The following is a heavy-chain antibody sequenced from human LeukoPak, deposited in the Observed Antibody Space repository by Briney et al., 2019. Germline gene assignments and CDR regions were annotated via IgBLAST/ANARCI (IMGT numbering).Heavy chain of an antibody. Sequence: HGESLKISCKGSGYSFTSYWIGWVRQTPGKGLEWMGIIYPGDSDTRYSPSFQGQVTISADKSISTAYLQWSSLKASDTAMYYCARVLAVAGTWYFDYWGQGTLVTVSS. V-gene: IGHV5-51*01. CDR2: IYPGDSDT. CDR3: ARVLAVAGTWYFDY. J-gene: IGHJ4*02. D-gene: IGHD6-19*01. CDR1: GYSFTSYW.